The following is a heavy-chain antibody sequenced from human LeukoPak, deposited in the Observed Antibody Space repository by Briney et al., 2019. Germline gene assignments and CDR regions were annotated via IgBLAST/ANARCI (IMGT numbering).Heavy chain of an antibody. CDR2: ISAYNGNT. D-gene: IGHD3-22*01. CDR1: GYTFTSYG. Sequence: ASVKVSCKASGYTFTSYGISWVRQAPGQGLEWMGWISAYNGNTNYAQKLQGRITMTTDTSTSTAYMELRSLRSDDTAVYYCARDRAFSNYYDSSGYYYGFDCWGQGTLVTVSS. J-gene: IGHJ4*02. V-gene: IGHV1-18*01. CDR3: ARDRAFSNYYDSSGYYYGFDC.